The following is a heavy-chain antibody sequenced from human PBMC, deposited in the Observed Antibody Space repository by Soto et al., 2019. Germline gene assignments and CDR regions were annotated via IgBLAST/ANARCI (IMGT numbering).Heavy chain of an antibody. V-gene: IGHV1-69*06. D-gene: IGHD3-10*01. CDR2: IIPIFGTA. J-gene: IGHJ6*02. CDR3: ARYITMVRGVDYYYYYYGMDV. Sequence: WMGGIIPIFGTANYAQKFQGRVTITADKSTSTAYMELSSLRSEDTAVYYCARYITMVRGVDYYYYYYGMDVWSQGTTVTVSS.